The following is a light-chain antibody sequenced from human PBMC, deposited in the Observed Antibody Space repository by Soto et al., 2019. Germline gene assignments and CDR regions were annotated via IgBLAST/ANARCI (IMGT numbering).Light chain of an antibody. CDR2: GAS. CDR1: PSVSSSY. V-gene: IGKV3-20*01. Sequence: EIVLTQSPGTLSLSPGERATLSCRASPSVSSSYLAWYQQKPGQAPRLLIYGASSRATGIPDRFSGSGSGTDFTLTISRLEPEEFAVYYCQQYGSSQGFTFGPGTIVDIK. CDR3: QQYGSSQGFT. J-gene: IGKJ3*01.